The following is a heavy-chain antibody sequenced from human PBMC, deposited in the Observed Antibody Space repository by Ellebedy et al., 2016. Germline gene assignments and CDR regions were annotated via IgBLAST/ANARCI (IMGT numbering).Heavy chain of an antibody. V-gene: IGHV3-53*01. J-gene: IGHJ4*02. CDR2: IYSGGST. D-gene: IGHD6-25*01. CDR3: ARGPDIPAMYYFDY. CDR1: GFIVSSNH. Sequence: GGSLRLSXAAAGFIVSSNHMSWVRQAPGKGLEWVSVIYSGGSTYNADSVRGRFAISRDNSKNTLYLQMNSLRAEDTAVYYRARGPDIPAMYYFDYWGQGTLVTVSS.